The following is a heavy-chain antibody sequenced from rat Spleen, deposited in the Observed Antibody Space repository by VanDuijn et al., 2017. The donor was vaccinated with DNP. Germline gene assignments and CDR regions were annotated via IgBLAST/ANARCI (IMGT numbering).Heavy chain of an antibody. CDR1: GFTFSNYG. J-gene: IGHJ4*01. CDR2: ISPSGGST. D-gene: IGHD1-1*01. V-gene: IGHV5-19*01. Sequence: EVQLVESGGGLVQPGRSLKLSCAASGFTFSNYGMHWIRQAPTKGLEWVASISPSGGSTYYRDSVKGRFTISRDNAKSTLYLQMDSLRSEDTATYYCATSYSGYYYAMDAWGQGTSVTVSS. CDR3: ATSYSGYYYAMDA.